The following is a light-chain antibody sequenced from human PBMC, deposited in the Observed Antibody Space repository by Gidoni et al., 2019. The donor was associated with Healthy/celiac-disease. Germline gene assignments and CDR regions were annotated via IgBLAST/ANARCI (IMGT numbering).Light chain of an antibody. V-gene: IGKV1-39*01. J-gene: IGKJ2*01. Sequence: QMTQSPSSLSAPVGDRVTITCRASQSISSYLNWYQQKPGKAPKLLIYAASSLQSGVPSRFSGSGSGTDFTLTISSLQPEDFATYYCQQSYSTPQTFGQGTKLEIK. CDR2: AAS. CDR3: QQSYSTPQT. CDR1: QSISSY.